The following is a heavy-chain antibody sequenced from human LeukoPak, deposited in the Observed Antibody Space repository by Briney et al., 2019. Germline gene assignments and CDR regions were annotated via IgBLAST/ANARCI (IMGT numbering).Heavy chain of an antibody. CDR3: ARDYYDSSGYYYFDY. D-gene: IGHD3-22*01. CDR2: ISAYNGNT. CDR1: GYTFTSYG. J-gene: IGHJ4*02. Sequence: ALVKVSCKASGYTFTSYGISWVRQAPGQGLEWMGWISAYNGNTNYAQKLQGRVTMTTDTSTSTAYMELRSLRSNDTAVYYCARDYYDSSGYYYFDYWGQGTLVTVSS. V-gene: IGHV1-18*01.